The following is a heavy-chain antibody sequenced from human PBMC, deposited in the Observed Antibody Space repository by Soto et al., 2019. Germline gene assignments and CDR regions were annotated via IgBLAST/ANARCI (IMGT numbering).Heavy chain of an antibody. Sequence: PSVKVSCKVSGYTLTELSIHWVRQDTGKGLEWMGGFDREDGETIYAQKFQGRVTMTEDTSTDTAYMELSSLRSEDTAVYYCATDASGAAAGLDYWGQGTLVTVSS. J-gene: IGHJ4*02. D-gene: IGHD6-13*01. CDR1: GYTLTELS. V-gene: IGHV1-24*01. CDR2: FDREDGET. CDR3: ATDASGAAAGLDY.